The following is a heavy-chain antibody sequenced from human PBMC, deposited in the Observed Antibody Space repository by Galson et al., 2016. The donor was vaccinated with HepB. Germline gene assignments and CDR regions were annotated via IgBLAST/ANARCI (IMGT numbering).Heavy chain of an antibody. D-gene: IGHD4-17*01. Sequence: SLRLSCAASEYTFRSYSMSWVRQAPGKGLEWISYITASGTTYYADSVKGRFTISRDNSKNTVYLQMNSLTAEDTAIYYCARDQPVTPLGYWGQGTLVSVSS. V-gene: IGHV3-66*01. CDR2: ITASGTT. CDR1: EYTFRSYS. CDR3: ARDQPVTPLGY. J-gene: IGHJ4*02.